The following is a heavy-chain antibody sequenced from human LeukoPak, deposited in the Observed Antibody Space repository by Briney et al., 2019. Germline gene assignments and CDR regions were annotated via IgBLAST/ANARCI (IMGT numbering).Heavy chain of an antibody. V-gene: IGHV3-74*01. CDR2: ISPDGNSR. J-gene: IGHJ1*01. CDR3: AREGGLLPDN. D-gene: IGHD2-15*01. CDR1: GFPFSTYA. Sequence: GGSLRLSCAASGFPFSTYAMHWVRQPPGKGLVWISRISPDGNSRVYADSVKGRFIISRDSATNTLSLQMNSLTAEGTAVYYCAREGGLLPDNWGKGPLVTVSS.